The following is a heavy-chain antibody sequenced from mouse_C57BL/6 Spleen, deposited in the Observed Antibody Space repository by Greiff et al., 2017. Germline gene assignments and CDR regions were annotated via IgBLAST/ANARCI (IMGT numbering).Heavy chain of an antibody. CDR1: GYTFTSYW. CDR3: ARSQTGSFAY. J-gene: IGHJ3*01. V-gene: IGHV1-64*01. D-gene: IGHD4-1*01. Sequence: QVQLQQSGAELVKPGASVKLSCKASGYTFTSYWMHWVKQRPGQGLEWIGMIHPNSGSTNYNEKFKSKATLTVDKSSSTAYMQLSSLTSEDSAVYYCARSQTGSFAYWGQGTLVTVSA. CDR2: IHPNSGST.